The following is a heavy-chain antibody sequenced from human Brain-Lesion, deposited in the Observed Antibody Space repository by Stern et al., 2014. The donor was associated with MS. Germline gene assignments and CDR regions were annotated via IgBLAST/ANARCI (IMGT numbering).Heavy chain of an antibody. CDR2: IKEDGTGK. CDR1: GFTFGNYW. J-gene: IGHJ6*02. V-gene: IGHV3-7*01. CDR3: ARVYNTIYGIVTQRGSGMDV. D-gene: IGHD3-3*01. Sequence: EVQLVESGGGLVQPGGSLTISCTAAGFTFGNYWMTWVRQAPGKGLEGVANIKEDGTGKNYVDCVKGRFTISRDNARNSLYLQMNSLRVEDTALYYCARVYNTIYGIVTQRGSGMDVWGQGTTVIVSS.